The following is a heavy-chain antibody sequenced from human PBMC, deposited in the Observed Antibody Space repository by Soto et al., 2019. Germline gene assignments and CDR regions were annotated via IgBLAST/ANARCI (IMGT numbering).Heavy chain of an antibody. D-gene: IGHD6-25*01. CDR2: ISFDGKNR. CDR3: AKGAQAAAVLDH. J-gene: IGHJ4*02. Sequence: QVQLLESGGGVVQPGRSLKLSCTTSGFTFSLYGMQWVRQAPGKGLEWLAVISFDGKNRYYADSVKGRFTSSRDNSKTTLFLQMSNLRADDTAVYFCAKGAQAAAVLDHWGQGALVTVAS. CDR1: GFTFSLYG. V-gene: IGHV3-30*18.